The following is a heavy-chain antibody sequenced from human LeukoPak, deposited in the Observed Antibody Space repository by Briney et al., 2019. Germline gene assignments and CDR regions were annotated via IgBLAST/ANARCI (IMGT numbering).Heavy chain of an antibody. CDR3: ARRRDYFDY. Sequence: SETLSLTCTVSGGFINNYYWSWVRQPPGKGLEWIAYIYYSGDTNYNPSLKGRVTMSVDTSKNQFSLRLSSVTAADTAVYYCARRRDYFDYWGQGTLVTVSS. CDR2: IYYSGDT. V-gene: IGHV4-59*08. J-gene: IGHJ4*02. CDR1: GGFINNYY.